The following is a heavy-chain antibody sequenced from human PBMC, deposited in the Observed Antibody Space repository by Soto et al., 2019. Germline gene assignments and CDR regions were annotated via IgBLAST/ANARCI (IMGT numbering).Heavy chain of an antibody. CDR3: AKRPRALLTFPY. D-gene: IGHD1-26*01. CDR1: GFIFSNYV. J-gene: IGHJ4*02. CDR2: ISDSGGTS. Sequence: EVQLVDSGGGLVQPGGSLRLSCAASGFIFSNYVMSWVRQAPGKGLEWVSSISDSGGTSYYADSVKGRFTISRDNSKNTLYLQMNSLRAEDTAIYYCAKRPRALLTFPYWGQGTLVPVSS. V-gene: IGHV3-23*04.